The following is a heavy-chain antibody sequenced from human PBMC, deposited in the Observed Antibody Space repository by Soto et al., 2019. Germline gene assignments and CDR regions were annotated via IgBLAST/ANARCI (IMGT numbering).Heavy chain of an antibody. Sequence: PSETLSLTCTVSGGSISTYYWSWIRQPPGKGLEWIGYIYYSGSTSYNPSLKSRVTISVDTSRNQFSLKLRSVTAADTAVYYCASDRSSGWDQGYGMDVWGQGTTVTVSS. J-gene: IGHJ6*02. CDR2: IYYSGST. CDR3: ASDRSSGWDQGYGMDV. CDR1: GGSISTYY. D-gene: IGHD6-19*01. V-gene: IGHV4-59*01.